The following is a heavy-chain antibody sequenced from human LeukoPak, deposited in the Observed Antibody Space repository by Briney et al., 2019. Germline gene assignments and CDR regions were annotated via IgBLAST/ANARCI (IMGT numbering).Heavy chain of an antibody. CDR2: IYYSGST. J-gene: IGHJ4*02. CDR1: GGSISSSSYY. D-gene: IGHD3-22*01. V-gene: IGHV4-39*01. Sequence: SETLSLTCAVSGGSISSSSYYWGWIRQPPGKGLEWIGSIYYSGSTYYNPSLKSRVTLSVDTSKNQFSLKLSSVTAADTAVYYCARHWQRSSMIDYWGQGTLVTVSS. CDR3: ARHWQRSSMIDY.